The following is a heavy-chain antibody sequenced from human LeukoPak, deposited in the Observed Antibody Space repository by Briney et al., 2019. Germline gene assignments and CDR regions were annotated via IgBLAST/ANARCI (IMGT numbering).Heavy chain of an antibody. CDR1: GFTFSSSS. CDR3: ARDFPTVTTAGAFDI. D-gene: IGHD4-17*01. J-gene: IGHJ3*02. Sequence: PGGSLRLSCAASGFTFSSSSMTWVRQAPGKGLEWVSSISSSSSYIYYADSVKGRFTISRDNAKNSLYLQMNSLRAEDTAVYYCARDFPTVTTAGAFDIWGQGTMVIVSS. V-gene: IGHV3-21*01. CDR2: ISSSSSYI.